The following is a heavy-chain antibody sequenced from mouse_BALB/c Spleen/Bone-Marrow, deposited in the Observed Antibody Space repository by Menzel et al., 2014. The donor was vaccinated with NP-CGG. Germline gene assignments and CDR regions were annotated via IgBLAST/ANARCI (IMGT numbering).Heavy chain of an antibody. CDR2: INPSNGGT. D-gene: IGHD2-4*01. CDR3: TRSRYDYDNAMDC. J-gene: IGHJ4*01. CDR1: GYTFTSYY. V-gene: IGHV1S81*02. Sequence: LVESGAELVKPGASVKLSCKASGYTFTSYYMYWVKQRPGQGLEWIGEINPSNGGTNCNEKFKSKATLTVDKSSSTAYMQLSSLTSEDSAVYYCTRSRYDYDNAMDCWGQGTSVTVSS.